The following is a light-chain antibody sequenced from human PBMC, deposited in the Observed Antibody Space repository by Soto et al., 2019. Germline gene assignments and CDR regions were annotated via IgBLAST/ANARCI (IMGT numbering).Light chain of an antibody. Sequence: EIVMTQSPATLSLSPGERATLSCRASQTVNTNLAWYQQKPGQAPRLLLFGASARATGVPARFSGSGSGKEFTLTISNIQSEDCAVYYCQQYNDWPRTFGQGTKVEIK. CDR2: GAS. CDR1: QTVNTN. J-gene: IGKJ1*01. V-gene: IGKV3-15*01. CDR3: QQYNDWPRT.